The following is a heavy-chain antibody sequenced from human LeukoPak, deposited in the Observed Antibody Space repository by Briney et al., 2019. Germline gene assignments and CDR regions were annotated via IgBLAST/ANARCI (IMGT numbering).Heavy chain of an antibody. Sequence: ASVKVSCKASGGTFSSYAISWVRQAPGQGLEWMGRIIPILGIANYAQKLQGRVTITADKSTSTAYMELSSLRSVDTAVYYCARETSPWGGRGRFSNWFDPWGQGTLVTVSS. D-gene: IGHD3-16*01. V-gene: IGHV1-69*04. CDR1: GGTFSSYA. CDR2: IIPILGIA. CDR3: ARETSPWGGRGRFSNWFDP. J-gene: IGHJ5*02.